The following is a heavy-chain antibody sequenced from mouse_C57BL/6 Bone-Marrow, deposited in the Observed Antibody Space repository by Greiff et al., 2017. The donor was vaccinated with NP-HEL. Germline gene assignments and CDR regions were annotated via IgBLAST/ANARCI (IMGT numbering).Heavy chain of an antibody. CDR2: IYPSDSET. V-gene: IGHV1-61*01. J-gene: IGHJ2*01. D-gene: IGHD3-2*02. CDR3: ARWGGTAQAPFDY. Sequence: VQLQQPGAELVRPGSSVKLSCKASGYTFTSYWMDWVKQRPGQGLEWIGNIYPSDSETHYNQKFKDKATLTVDKSSSTAYMQLSSLTSEDSAVYYCARWGGTAQAPFDYWGQGTTLTVSS. CDR1: GYTFTSYW.